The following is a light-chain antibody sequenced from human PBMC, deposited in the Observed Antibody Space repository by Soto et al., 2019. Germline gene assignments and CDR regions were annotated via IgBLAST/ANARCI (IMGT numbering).Light chain of an antibody. V-gene: IGKV1-5*03. CDR2: QAS. CDR3: QQYNSYSRT. Sequence: DIQMPQSPSTLSASVGARVTITCRASQSISSWLAWYQQKPGKAPKLLIYQASSLESGVPSRFSGSGSGTDFTLTISSLQTDYFATYYCQQYNSYSRTFGKGTKVEIK. J-gene: IGKJ1*01. CDR1: QSISSW.